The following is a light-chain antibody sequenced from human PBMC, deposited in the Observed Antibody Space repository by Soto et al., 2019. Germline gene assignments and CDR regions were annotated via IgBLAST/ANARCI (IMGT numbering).Light chain of an antibody. J-gene: IGKJ1*01. CDR3: QQYGSSPPWT. CDR1: QSVSSSY. Sequence: EIVLAQSPGTLSLSPGARATLSCRASQSVSSSYLAWYQQRPGQAPRLLIYGASSRATGIPDRFSGSGSGTDFTLTISRLEPEDFEVYYCQQYGSSPPWTFGQGTKVEIK. V-gene: IGKV3-20*01. CDR2: GAS.